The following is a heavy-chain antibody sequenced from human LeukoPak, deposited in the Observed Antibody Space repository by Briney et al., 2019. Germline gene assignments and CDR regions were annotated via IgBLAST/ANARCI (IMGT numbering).Heavy chain of an antibody. CDR1: GYTFTIYY. D-gene: IGHD3-22*01. CDR2: INPSGGST. Sequence: ASVKVSCKVSGYTFTIYYMHWVRQAPGQGLEWMGIINPSGGSTSYAQKFQGRVTMTRDTSTSTVYMELSSLRSEDTAVYYCAREGGEDYYDSSGSKNYFDYWGQGTLVTVSS. V-gene: IGHV1-46*01. J-gene: IGHJ4*02. CDR3: AREGGEDYYDSSGSKNYFDY.